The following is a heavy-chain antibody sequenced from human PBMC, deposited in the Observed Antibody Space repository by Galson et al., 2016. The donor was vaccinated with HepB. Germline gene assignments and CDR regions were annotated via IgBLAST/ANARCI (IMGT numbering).Heavy chain of an antibody. CDR2: IWYDGSNK. D-gene: IGHD3-10*01. J-gene: IGHJ6*02. CDR3: ARDSRFGFSDYYYGMDV. Sequence: SLRLSCAASGFTFSSYGMHWVRQAPGKGLEWVAVIWYDGSNKYYADSVKGRFTITRDNSKNTLYLQMNSLKAEDTAVYYCARDSRFGFSDYYYGMDVWGQGTTVTVSS. V-gene: IGHV3-33*01. CDR1: GFTFSSYG.